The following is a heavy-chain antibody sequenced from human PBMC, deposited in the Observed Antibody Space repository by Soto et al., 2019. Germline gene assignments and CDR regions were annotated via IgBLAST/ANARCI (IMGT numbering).Heavy chain of an antibody. CDR1: GGTFSSYA. V-gene: IGHV1-69*05. D-gene: IGHD3-10*01. CDR2: IIPIFGTA. Sequence: QVQLVQSGAEVKKPGSSVKVSCKASGGTFSSYAISWVRQAPGQGLEWMGGIIPIFGTANYAQKFQGRVTITXXEXTSXAYMELSSLRSEDTAVYYCARDTLRGYYYYYGMDVWGQGTTVTVSS. CDR3: ARDTLRGYYYYYGMDV. J-gene: IGHJ6*02.